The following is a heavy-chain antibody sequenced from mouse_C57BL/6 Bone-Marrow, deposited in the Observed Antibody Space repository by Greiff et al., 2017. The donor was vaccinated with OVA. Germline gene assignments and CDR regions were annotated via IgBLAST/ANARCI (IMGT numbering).Heavy chain of an antibody. Sequence: VQLQQPGAELVRPGTSVKLSCKASGYTFTSYWMHWVKQRPGQGLEWIGVIDPSDSSTNYNQKFKGKATLTVDTSASTAYMQLSSLTSEDSAVYYCARSRVITTGYYWGQGTTLTVSS. V-gene: IGHV1-59*01. CDR1: GYTFTSYW. J-gene: IGHJ2*01. CDR3: ARSRVITTGYY. CDR2: IDPSDSST. D-gene: IGHD1-1*01.